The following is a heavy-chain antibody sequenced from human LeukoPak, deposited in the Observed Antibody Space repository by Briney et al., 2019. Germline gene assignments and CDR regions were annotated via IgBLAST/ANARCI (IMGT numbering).Heavy chain of an antibody. Sequence: ASVKVSCKASGYTFTGYYMHRVRQAPGQGLEWMGWINPNSGGTNYAQKFQGRVTMTRDTSISTAYMELSRLRSDDTAVYYCARDRGVVVVAAILFDYWGQGTLVTVSS. D-gene: IGHD2-15*01. J-gene: IGHJ4*02. V-gene: IGHV1-2*02. CDR3: ARDRGVVVVAAILFDY. CDR2: INPNSGGT. CDR1: GYTFTGYY.